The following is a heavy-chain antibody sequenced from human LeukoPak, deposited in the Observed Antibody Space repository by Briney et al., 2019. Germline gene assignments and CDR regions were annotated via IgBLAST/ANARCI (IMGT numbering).Heavy chain of an antibody. CDR2: ISYDGSNK. J-gene: IGHJ4*02. V-gene: IGHV3-30*18. D-gene: IGHD3-9*01. Sequence: GRSLRLSCAASGFTFSSYGMHWVRQAPGKGLEWVAVISYDGSNKYYADSVKGRFTISRDNSKNTLYLQMNSLRAEDTAVYYCAKDLELRYFDWLGNPLHFDYWGQGTLVTVSS. CDR3: AKDLELRYFDWLGNPLHFDY. CDR1: GFTFSSYG.